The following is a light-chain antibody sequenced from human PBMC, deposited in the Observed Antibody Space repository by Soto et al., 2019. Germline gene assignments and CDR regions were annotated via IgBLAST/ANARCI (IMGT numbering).Light chain of an antibody. CDR1: QSISSW. J-gene: IGKJ3*01. CDR2: DAS. CDR3: QQYNSSPFT. V-gene: IGKV1-5*01. Sequence: DIQMTQSPSTLSASVGDRVTITCRASQSISSWLAWYQQKPGKAPKLLIYDASSLESGVPSRFSGSGSGTEFTLTISSLQPDDFATYYCQQYNSSPFTFGPGNKVDIK.